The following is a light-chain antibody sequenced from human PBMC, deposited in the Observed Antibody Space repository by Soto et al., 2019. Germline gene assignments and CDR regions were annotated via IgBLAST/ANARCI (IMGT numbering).Light chain of an antibody. J-gene: IGKJ1*01. CDR2: AAS. V-gene: IGKV1-39*01. Sequence: DIQMNQSPSSLSASVGDRVTITCRASQSISSYLNWYQQKPGKAPKLLIYAASSLQSGVPSRFSGSGSGTDFTLTISSLQPEDFATYYCQQSYSTLRTFGQGTKVDNK. CDR3: QQSYSTLRT. CDR1: QSISSY.